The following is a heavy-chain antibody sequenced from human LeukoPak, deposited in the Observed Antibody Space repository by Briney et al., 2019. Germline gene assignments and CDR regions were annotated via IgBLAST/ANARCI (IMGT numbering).Heavy chain of an antibody. CDR2: ISSSSSYI. V-gene: IGHV3-21*01. D-gene: IGHD2-2*01. CDR3: ARGIVVVPATLGY. CDR1: GFTFSSYS. Sequence: GGSLRLSCAASGFTFSSYSMNWVRQAPGKGLEWVASISSSSSYIYYADSVKGRFTISRDNAKNSLYLQMNSLRAEDTAVYYCARGIVVVPATLGYWGQGTLVTVSS. J-gene: IGHJ4*02.